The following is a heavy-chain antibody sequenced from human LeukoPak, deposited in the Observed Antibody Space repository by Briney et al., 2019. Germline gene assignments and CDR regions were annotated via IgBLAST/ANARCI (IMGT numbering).Heavy chain of an antibody. CDR1: GGSVSSVNHY. CDR3: ARVDYCHYYMDV. CDR2: IHYSGST. V-gene: IGHV4-61*01. Sequence: SETLSLTCTVSGGSVSSVNHYWSWMRQPPGKGLGWIGYIHYSGSTTYNPSLKSRVTISIDTSKTQFSLKLSSVTAADTALYYCARVDYCHYYMDVWGTGTTVTVSS. J-gene: IGHJ6*03.